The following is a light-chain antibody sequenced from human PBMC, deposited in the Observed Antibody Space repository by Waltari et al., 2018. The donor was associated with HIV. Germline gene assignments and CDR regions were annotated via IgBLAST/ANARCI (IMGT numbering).Light chain of an antibody. CDR2: DVS. Sequence: QSALTQPASVSGSPGQSITISCTGTSSEVGGSNYVSWYQQHPGKAPKLMIYDVSNRPSGVSNRFSGSKSGNTASLTISGLQAEDEADYYCSSYTSSSTVFGGGTKLTVL. CDR3: SSYTSSSTV. J-gene: IGLJ2*01. V-gene: IGLV2-14*03. CDR1: SSEVGGSNY.